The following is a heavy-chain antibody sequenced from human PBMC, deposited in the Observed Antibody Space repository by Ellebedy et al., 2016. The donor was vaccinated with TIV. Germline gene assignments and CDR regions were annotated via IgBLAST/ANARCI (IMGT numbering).Heavy chain of an antibody. CDR3: AKHCLAASGYYFDS. CDR2: ITGTGGST. CDR1: GFTFNSYA. V-gene: IGHV3-23*01. Sequence: PGGSLRLSCAASGFTFNSYAMSWVRQAPGKGLEWVSAITGTGGSTYYADSVKGRFTISRDNSKNTLYLQMNSLRVEDTAIYYCAKHCLAASGYYFDSWGQGTLVTVSS. D-gene: IGHD6-13*01. J-gene: IGHJ4*02.